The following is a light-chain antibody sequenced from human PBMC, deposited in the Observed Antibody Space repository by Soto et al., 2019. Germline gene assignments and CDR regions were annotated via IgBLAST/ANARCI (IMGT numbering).Light chain of an antibody. CDR2: EGS. V-gene: IGLV2-23*01. Sequence: QSALTQPASVSGSPGQSITISCTETSSDVGSYNLVSWYQQYPGKAPKLIIYEGSKRPSGVSNRFSGSKSGNTASLTISGLQAEDEADYYCCSYAGSSTYVLGGGTKLTVL. CDR3: CSYAGSSTYV. CDR1: SSDVGSYNL. J-gene: IGLJ2*01.